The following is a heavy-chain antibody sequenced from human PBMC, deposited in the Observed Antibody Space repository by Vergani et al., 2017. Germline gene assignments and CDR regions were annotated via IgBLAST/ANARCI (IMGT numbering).Heavy chain of an antibody. CDR3: ARRIMITFGGVEYYYYGMDV. CDR1: GFTFSSYE. CDR2: ISRSSSYI. Sequence: EVQLLESGGGLVQPGGSLRLSCAASGFTFSSYEMNWVRQAPGKGLEWVSYISRSSSYIYYADSVKGRFTISRDNAKNSLYLQMNSLRAEDTAVYYCARRIMITFGGVEYYYYGMDVWGQGTTVTVSS. D-gene: IGHD3-16*01. V-gene: IGHV3-48*03. J-gene: IGHJ6*02.